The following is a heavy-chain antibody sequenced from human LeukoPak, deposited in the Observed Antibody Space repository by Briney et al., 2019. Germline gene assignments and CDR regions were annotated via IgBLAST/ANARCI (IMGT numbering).Heavy chain of an antibody. CDR1: GGTFNSYA. CDR3: AREVVYGGYCGGDCYYFDY. J-gene: IGHJ4*02. Sequence: GSSVKVSCKASGGTFNSYAISWVRQAPGQGLEWMGGIIPIFGTANYAQKFQGRVTITADESTSTAYMELSSLRSEDTAVYYCAREVVYGGYCGGDCYYFDYWGQGTLVTVSS. CDR2: IIPIFGTA. D-gene: IGHD2-21*01. V-gene: IGHV1-69*01.